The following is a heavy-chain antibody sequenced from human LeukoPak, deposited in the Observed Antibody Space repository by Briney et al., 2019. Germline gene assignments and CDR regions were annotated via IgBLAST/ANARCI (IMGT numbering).Heavy chain of an antibody. D-gene: IGHD3-22*01. J-gene: IGHJ3*02. CDR3: TTRRDSSRAFDI. V-gene: IGHV3-15*01. Sequence: GGSLRLSCAASGFTFSNAWMSWVRQAPGKGLEWVGRIKSKTDGGTTDYAAPVKGRFTISRDDSKNTLYLHMNSLKTEDTAVYYCTTRRDSSRAFDIWGQGTMVTLSS. CDR2: IKSKTDGGTT. CDR1: GFTFSNAW.